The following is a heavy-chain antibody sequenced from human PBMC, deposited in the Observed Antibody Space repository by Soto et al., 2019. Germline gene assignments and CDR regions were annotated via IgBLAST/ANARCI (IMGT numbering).Heavy chain of an antibody. J-gene: IGHJ3*02. D-gene: IGHD3-22*01. Sequence: ASMKRSCKASGYTFPSYYMHWVRQPPREGLEWMGIINPSGGSTSYAQKFQGRVTMTRATSTSPIYMELRSLRSEDTAVYYFARDPYEDASGYYSIDAFGICGKWIMVAV. V-gene: IGHV1-46*01. CDR2: INPSGGST. CDR1: GYTFPSYY. CDR3: ARDPYEDASGYYSIDAFGI.